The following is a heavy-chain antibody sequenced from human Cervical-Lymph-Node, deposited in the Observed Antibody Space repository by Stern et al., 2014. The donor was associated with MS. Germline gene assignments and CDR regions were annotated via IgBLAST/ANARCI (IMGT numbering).Heavy chain of an antibody. CDR3: ARERHSMDV. J-gene: IGHJ6*02. CDR1: GYSFTAYY. CDR2: IDPNSGGT. Sequence: VQLVESGAEVKKPGASVKVSCKASGYSFTAYYMHWVRQAPGKGLEWMGWIDPNSGGTKSAQNFQGRVTMTRDTSISTFYMELSGLTSDDTAVFYCARERHSMDVWGQGTTVTVSS. V-gene: IGHV1-2*02.